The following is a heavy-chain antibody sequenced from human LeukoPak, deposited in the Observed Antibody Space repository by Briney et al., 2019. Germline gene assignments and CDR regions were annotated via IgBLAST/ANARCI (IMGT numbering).Heavy chain of an antibody. V-gene: IGHV1-3*01. CDR1: GYTFTSYA. Sequence: GASVKVSCKASGYTFTSYAMHWVRQAPGQRLEWMGWINAGNGNTKYSQKFQGRVTITRDTSASTAYMELSSLRSEDTAVYYCARVVAAAGTLYYYYGMDVWGQGTTVTVSS. CDR3: ARVVAAAGTLYYYYGMDV. D-gene: IGHD6-13*01. CDR2: INAGNGNT. J-gene: IGHJ6*02.